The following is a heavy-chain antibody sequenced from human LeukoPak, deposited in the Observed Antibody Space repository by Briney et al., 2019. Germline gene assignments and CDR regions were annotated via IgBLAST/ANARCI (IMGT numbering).Heavy chain of an antibody. CDR1: GFTFDDYA. V-gene: IGHV3-9*03. Sequence: PGGSLRLSCAASGFTFDDYAMHWVRQAPGKGLEWVSGTTWNSDSIDYADSVKGRFTISRDNAKNSLYLQMNSLRAEDMALYYCAKGGGGRLIYYYYMDVWGKGTTVTVSS. J-gene: IGHJ6*03. CDR3: AKGGGGRLIYYYYMDV. D-gene: IGHD3-16*01. CDR2: TTWNSDSI.